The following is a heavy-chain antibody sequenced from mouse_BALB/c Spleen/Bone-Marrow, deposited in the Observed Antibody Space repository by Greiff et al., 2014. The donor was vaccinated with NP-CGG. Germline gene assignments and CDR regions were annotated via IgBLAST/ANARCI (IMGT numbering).Heavy chain of an antibody. Sequence: DLVKPGASVKLSCKASGYTFTSYWINWIKQRPGQGLEWIGRIAPGSGSTYYNEMFKGKATMTVDTSSSTAYIQRSSLSSEDSAFYFCTRGDDYDPFAYWGQGTLVTVSA. CDR1: GYTFTSYW. CDR2: IAPGSGST. V-gene: IGHV1S41*01. CDR3: TRGDDYDPFAY. J-gene: IGHJ3*01. D-gene: IGHD2-4*01.